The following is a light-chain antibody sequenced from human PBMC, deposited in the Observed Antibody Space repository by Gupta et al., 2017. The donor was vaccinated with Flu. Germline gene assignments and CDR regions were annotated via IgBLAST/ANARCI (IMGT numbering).Light chain of an antibody. CDR3: QAWDSSTPICV. J-gene: IGLJ1*01. Sequence: SYELTQPPSVSVSPGQTASITCSGDKLGDKYACWYQQKPGQSPVLVIYQDSKRPSGIPERFSGSNSGNTATLTISGTQAMDEADYYCQAWDSSTPICVFGTGTKVTVL. CDR2: QDS. CDR1: KLGDKY. V-gene: IGLV3-1*01.